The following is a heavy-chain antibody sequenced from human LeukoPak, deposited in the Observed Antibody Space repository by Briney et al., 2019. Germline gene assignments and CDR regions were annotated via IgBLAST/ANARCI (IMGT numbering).Heavy chain of an antibody. CDR1: GYTLTELS. D-gene: IGHD2-2*01. CDR3: ATTKSRYCSSTSCSPFYGMDV. Sequence: ASVKVSCKVSGYTLTELSMHWVRQAPGKGLEWMGGFDPEDGETIYAQKFQGRVTMTEDTSTDTAYMELSSLRSEDTAVYYCATTKSRYCSSTSCSPFYGMDVWGKGTTATVSS. V-gene: IGHV1-24*01. CDR2: FDPEDGET. J-gene: IGHJ6*04.